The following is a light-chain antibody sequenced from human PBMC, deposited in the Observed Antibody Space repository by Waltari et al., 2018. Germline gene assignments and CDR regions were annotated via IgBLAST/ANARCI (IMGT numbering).Light chain of an antibody. CDR3: QQYYSAPFN. V-gene: IGKV4-1*01. J-gene: IGKJ2*01. CDR2: WAS. Sequence: DIVMTQSPDSLPVSLGERATINCKSSQGVFYRSDNKNYLAWYQQKPGQPPKLLIYWASTRESGVPDRFSGSGSETDFTLTISSLQAEDVAVYYCQQYYSAPFNFGQGTKLEIK. CDR1: QGVFYRSDNKNY.